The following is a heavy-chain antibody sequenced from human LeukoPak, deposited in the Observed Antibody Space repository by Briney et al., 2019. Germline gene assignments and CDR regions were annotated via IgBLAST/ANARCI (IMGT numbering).Heavy chain of an antibody. J-gene: IGHJ4*02. CDR1: GFTFSNAW. CDR3: ARLADYGNYGPREYLDF. CDR2: IETKTDGGTT. Sequence: GGSLRLSCAASGFTFSNAWMTWVRQAPGKGLEWVGRIETKTDGGTTDYAAPVKGRFTIPRDDSKNTLYLQMNSLRAEDTAVYYCARLADYGNYGPREYLDFWGQGTLVTVSS. V-gene: IGHV3-15*04. D-gene: IGHD4-11*01.